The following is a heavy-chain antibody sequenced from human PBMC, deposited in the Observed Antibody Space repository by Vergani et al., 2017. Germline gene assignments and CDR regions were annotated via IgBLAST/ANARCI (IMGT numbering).Heavy chain of an antibody. CDR2: IYPGDSDT. Sequence: EVQLVQSGAEVKKPGESLKISCKGSGYSFTSYWIGWVRQMPGKGLEWMGIIYPGDSDTSYSPSFQGQVTISADKSISTAYLQWSSLKASDTAMYYCATYHVPYSGYRTPYDDDAFDIWGQGTMVTVSS. CDR3: ATYHVPYSGYRTPYDDDAFDI. V-gene: IGHV5-51*03. J-gene: IGHJ3*02. CDR1: GYSFTSYW. D-gene: IGHD3-22*01.